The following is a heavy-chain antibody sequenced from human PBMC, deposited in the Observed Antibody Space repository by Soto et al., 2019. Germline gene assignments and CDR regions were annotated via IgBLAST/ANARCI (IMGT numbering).Heavy chain of an antibody. J-gene: IGHJ4*02. CDR2: IYYSGSS. CDR3: ARARGSGSYYPPSN. Sequence: SETLSLTCTVSGGSVSSDSYYWSRIRQPPGKGLEWIGYIYYSGSSNYNPSLKSRVTISVDTSKNQFSLRLSSVTAADTAVYYCARARGSGSYYPPSNWGQGTLDTVSS. V-gene: IGHV4-61*01. CDR1: GGSVSSDSYY. D-gene: IGHD3-10*01.